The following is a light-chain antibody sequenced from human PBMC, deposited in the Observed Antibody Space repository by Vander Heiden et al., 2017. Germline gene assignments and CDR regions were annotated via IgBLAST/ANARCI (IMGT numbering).Light chain of an antibody. CDR2: EVN. Sequence: QSALTQPASVSGSPGQSITISCTGTSSDVGGYNYVSWYQQYPGKVPKLIIYEVNNRPSGVSNRFSGSKSGNTASLTISGLQSEDEANYYCSSYTPSSTLEVFGRWTMVSVL. V-gene: IGLV2-14*01. J-gene: IGLJ1*01. CDR1: SSDVGGYNY. CDR3: SSYTPSSTLEV.